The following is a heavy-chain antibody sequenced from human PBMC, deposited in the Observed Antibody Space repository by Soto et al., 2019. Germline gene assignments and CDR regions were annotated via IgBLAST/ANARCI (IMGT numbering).Heavy chain of an antibody. J-gene: IGHJ3*02. D-gene: IGHD3-16*01. CDR3: AKGGYYSLFDI. CDR1: GFPFSSYA. Sequence: GGSLRLSCVASGFPFSSYAMSWVRQTPGKGLEWVSGISGSGGRTYYADSVKGRFTISRDNSNNTLSLQMHILRVEDTAVNFCAKGGYYSLFDIWGQGTVVTVSS. V-gene: IGHV3-23*01. CDR2: ISGSGGRT.